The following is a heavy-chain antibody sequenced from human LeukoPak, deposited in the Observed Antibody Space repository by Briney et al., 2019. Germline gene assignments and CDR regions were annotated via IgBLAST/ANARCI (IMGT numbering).Heavy chain of an antibody. D-gene: IGHD3-22*01. V-gene: IGHV1-2*02. CDR3: ERWGKYYYDSSGYYY. J-gene: IGHJ4*02. CDR2: IHPNSGGT. CDR1: GYTFTGYY. Sequence: ASVKVSCRGSGYTFTGYYMHCVRQAPGQGLEWMGWIHPNSGGTKYAQRFQGRVTVTRDTSISTVYMELSRLRSDDTAVYYCERWGKYYYDSSGYYYWGQGTLVSVSS.